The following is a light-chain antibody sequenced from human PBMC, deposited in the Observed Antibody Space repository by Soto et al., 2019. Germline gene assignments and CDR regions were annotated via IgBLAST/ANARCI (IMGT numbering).Light chain of an antibody. J-gene: IGKJ4*01. CDR2: DAS. V-gene: IGKV3-11*01. CDR1: QSVSSY. Sequence: EIVLTQSPATLSLSPAERATLSCRASQSVSSYLAWYQQKPGQAPRLLIYDASNRATGIPARFSGSGSGTDFTLTISSLEPEDFSGYYWQQRSNCPPGFTFGGGTKVEIK. CDR3: QQRSNCPPGFT.